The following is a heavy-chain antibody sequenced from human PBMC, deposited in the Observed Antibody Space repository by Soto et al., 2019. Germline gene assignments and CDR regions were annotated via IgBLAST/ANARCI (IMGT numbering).Heavy chain of an antibody. CDR1: GFTFSRVW. V-gene: IGHV3-7*03. Sequence: SLRLSCAASGFTFSRVWMSLVRQASGKGLEWVANIKEDGSEKYYVDSVKGRFTISRDNAKNSLFLQVNSLRAEDTAVYFCTCHPPRGDYNKYARNYWGQGTQVTVSS. J-gene: IGHJ4*02. CDR3: TCHPPRGDYNKYARNY. D-gene: IGHD4-4*01. CDR2: IKEDGSEK.